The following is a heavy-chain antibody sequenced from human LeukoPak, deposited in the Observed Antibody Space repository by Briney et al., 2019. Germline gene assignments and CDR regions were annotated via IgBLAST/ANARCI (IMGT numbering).Heavy chain of an antibody. V-gene: IGHV1-8*01. Sequence: VASVKVSCKASGYTFTSYDINWVRQATGQGLEWMGWMNPNSGNTGYAQKFQGRVTMTRSTSISTAYMELSSLRSEDTAVYYCAGGSGGYSSSWVDYWGQGTLVTVSS. CDR2: MNPNSGNT. CDR1: GYTFTSYD. D-gene: IGHD6-13*01. J-gene: IGHJ4*02. CDR3: AGGSGGYSSSWVDY.